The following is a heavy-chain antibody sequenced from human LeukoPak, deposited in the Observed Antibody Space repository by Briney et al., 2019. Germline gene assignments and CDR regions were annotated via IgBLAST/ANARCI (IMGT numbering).Heavy chain of an antibody. V-gene: IGHV1-69*13. CDR2: IIPIFGTA. J-gene: IGHJ4*02. D-gene: IGHD5-18*01. CDR1: GGTFSSYA. Sequence: GASVKVSCKASGGTFSSYAISWVRQAPGQGLEWMGGIIPIFGTANYAQKFQGRVTITADESTSTAYMELSRLRSDDTAVYYCARALRGYSYGYLGYWGQGTLVTVSS. CDR3: ARALRGYSYGYLGY.